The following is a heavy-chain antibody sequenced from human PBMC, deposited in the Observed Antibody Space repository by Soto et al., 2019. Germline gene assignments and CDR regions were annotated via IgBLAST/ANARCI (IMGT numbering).Heavy chain of an antibody. CDR1: GYTFTSYD. Sequence: VKVSCKASGYTFTSYDINWVRQATGQGLEWMGWMNPNSGNTGYAQKFQGRVTMTRNTSISTAYMELSSLRSEDTAVYYCARVDYYDSSGYYSWFDPWGQGTLVTVSS. J-gene: IGHJ5*02. CDR3: ARVDYYDSSGYYSWFDP. V-gene: IGHV1-8*01. D-gene: IGHD3-22*01. CDR2: MNPNSGNT.